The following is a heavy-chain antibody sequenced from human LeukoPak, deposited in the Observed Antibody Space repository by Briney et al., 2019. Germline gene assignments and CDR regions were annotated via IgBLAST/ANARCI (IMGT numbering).Heavy chain of an antibody. CDR1: GGSISSYY. D-gene: IGHD3-10*01. Sequence: ASETLSLTCTVSGGSISSYYWSWIRQPPGKGLEWIGYIYYSGSTNYNPPLKSRVTISVDTSKNQFSLKLSSVTAADTAVYYCARDESRRLWFGELLNWFDPWGQGTLVTVSS. J-gene: IGHJ5*02. V-gene: IGHV4-59*01. CDR3: ARDESRRLWFGELLNWFDP. CDR2: IYYSGST.